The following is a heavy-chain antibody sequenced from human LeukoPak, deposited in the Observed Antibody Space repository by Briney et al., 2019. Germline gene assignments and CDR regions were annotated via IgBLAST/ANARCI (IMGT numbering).Heavy chain of an antibody. Sequence: SETLSLTCTGPGGPISRYYWSWIRLPPGKGLEWNGYIYYRWSTNYNPSLKGRVTISVDTSKNQFSLKLSSLTAADTAVYHCARGGGYCSGGSCHDYWGQGTLVTVSS. CDR1: GGPISRYY. CDR2: IYYRWST. CDR3: ARGGGYCSGGSCHDY. J-gene: IGHJ4*02. D-gene: IGHD2-15*01. V-gene: IGHV4-59*01.